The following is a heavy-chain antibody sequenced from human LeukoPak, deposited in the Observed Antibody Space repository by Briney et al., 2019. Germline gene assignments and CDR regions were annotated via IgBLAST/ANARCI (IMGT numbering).Heavy chain of an antibody. V-gene: IGHV4-38-2*01. CDR1: GYSISSGYY. J-gene: IGHJ4*02. CDR2: IYHSGST. D-gene: IGHD1-1*01. CDR3: ARLPTGYFDY. Sequence: SETLSLTCAVSGYSISSGYYWGWIRQPPGKGLEWSGSIYHSGSTYYNPSLKSRVTISVDTSKNQFSLKLSSVTAADTAVYYCARLPTGYFDYWGQGTLVTVSS.